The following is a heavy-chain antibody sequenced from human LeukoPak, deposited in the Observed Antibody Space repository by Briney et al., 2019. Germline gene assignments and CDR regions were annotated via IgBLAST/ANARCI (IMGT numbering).Heavy chain of an antibody. D-gene: IGHD3-10*01. CDR2: IYTSGST. Sequence: SETLSLTCTVSGGSISSYYWSWIRQPAGKGLEWIGRIYTSGSTNYNPSLKSRVTMSVETSKNQFSLKLSSVTAADTAVYYCARDHYYGSGSYYNSLYYYYYGMDVWGQGTTVTVSS. CDR1: GGSISSYY. V-gene: IGHV4-4*07. CDR3: ARDHYYGSGSYYNSLYYYYYGMDV. J-gene: IGHJ6*02.